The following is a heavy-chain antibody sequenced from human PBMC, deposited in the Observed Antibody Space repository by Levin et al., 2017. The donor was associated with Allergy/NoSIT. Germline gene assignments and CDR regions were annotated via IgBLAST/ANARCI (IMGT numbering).Heavy chain of an antibody. Sequence: SQTLSLTCTVSGGSISSYYWSWIRQPAGKGLEWIGRIYTSGSTNYNPSLKSRVTMSVDTSKNQFSLKLSSVTAADTAVYYCARDSSSQKSNWFDPWGQGTLVTVSS. V-gene: IGHV4-4*07. CDR3: ARDSSSQKSNWFDP. J-gene: IGHJ5*02. CDR1: GGSISSYY. D-gene: IGHD6-13*01. CDR2: IYTSGST.